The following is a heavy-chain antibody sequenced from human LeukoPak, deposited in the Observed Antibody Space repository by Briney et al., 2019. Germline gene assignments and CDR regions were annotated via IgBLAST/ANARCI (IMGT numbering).Heavy chain of an antibody. D-gene: IGHD1-20*01. CDR1: GFTFRTYW. V-gene: IGHV3-7*01. Sequence: GGSLRLSCAASGFTFRTYWMSWFRQAPGKGLEWVGNIKHDGSEKYYVDSMKGRFTISRDNAKNSLYLQMNSLRDEDTAVYYCATGTKWNDAFNIWGQGTMVTVSS. CDR3: ATGTKWNDAFNI. J-gene: IGHJ3*02. CDR2: IKHDGSEK.